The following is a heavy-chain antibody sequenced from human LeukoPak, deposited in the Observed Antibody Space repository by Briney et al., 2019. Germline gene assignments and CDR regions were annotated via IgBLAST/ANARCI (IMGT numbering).Heavy chain of an antibody. CDR3: ARLYDSSGYFDY. CDR2: IYTSGST. Sequence: SETLSLTCTVSGGSISSYFWSWIRQPAGKGLEWIGRIYTSGSTDYNPSLKSRVTMSVDTSKNQSSLKLSSVTAADTAVYYCARLYDSSGYFDYWGQGTLVTVSS. J-gene: IGHJ4*02. D-gene: IGHD3-22*01. V-gene: IGHV4-4*07. CDR1: GGSISSYF.